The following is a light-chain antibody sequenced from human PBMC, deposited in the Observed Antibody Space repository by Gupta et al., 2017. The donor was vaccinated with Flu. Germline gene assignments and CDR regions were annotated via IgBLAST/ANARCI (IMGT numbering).Light chain of an antibody. CDR1: STDVGGDNS. CDR2: EVI. CDR3: DFYKRDATPEV. V-gene: IGLV2-14*01. Sequence: NTVSSTGTSTDVGGDNSVSWWQQHPGGGAKPVMYEVIRRPSGVADRLSWSKSGNTAYLTISGLQAEDEAEDDCDFYKRDATPEVFGTGTTVTV. J-gene: IGLJ1*01.